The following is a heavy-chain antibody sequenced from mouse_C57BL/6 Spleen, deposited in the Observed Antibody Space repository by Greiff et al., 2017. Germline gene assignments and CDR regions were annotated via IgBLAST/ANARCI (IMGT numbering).Heavy chain of an antibody. Sequence: VQLQQSGPELVKPGASVKIPCKASGYTFTDYNMDWVKQSHGKSLEWIGDINPNNGGTIYNQKFKGKATLTVDKSSSTAYMELRSLTSEDTAVYDCATAVVATDAMDYWGQGTSVTGSS. CDR1: GYTFTDYN. V-gene: IGHV1-18*01. CDR2: INPNNGGT. J-gene: IGHJ4*01. D-gene: IGHD1-1*01. CDR3: ATAVVATDAMDY.